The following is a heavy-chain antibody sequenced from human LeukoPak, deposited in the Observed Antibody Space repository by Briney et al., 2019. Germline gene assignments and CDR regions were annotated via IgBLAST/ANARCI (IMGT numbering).Heavy chain of an antibody. J-gene: IGHJ4*02. CDR2: ISYDGSNK. CDR1: GFTFSSYA. D-gene: IGHD3-22*01. Sequence: PTGGSLRLSCAASGFTFSSYAMHWVRQAPGKGLEWVAVISYDGSNKYYADSVKGRFTISRDNSKNTLYLQMNSLRAEDTAIYYCAKHSHDGSAPYYEVQLDYWGQGTLVTVSS. CDR3: AKHSHDGSAPYYEVQLDY. V-gene: IGHV3-30*04.